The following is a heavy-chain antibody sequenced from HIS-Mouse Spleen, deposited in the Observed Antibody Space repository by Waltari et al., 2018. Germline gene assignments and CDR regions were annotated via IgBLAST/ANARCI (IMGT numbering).Heavy chain of an antibody. J-gene: IGHJ4*02. CDR3: ARGLHSSSSGNY. V-gene: IGHV4-34*01. D-gene: IGHD6-6*01. CDR1: GGSFSGYY. Sequence: QVQLQQWGAGLLKPSETLSLNCAVYGGSFSGYYLSWIRQPPGKGLEWIGEINHSGSTNYNPSLKSRVTISVDTSKNQFSLKLSSVTAADTAVYYCARGLHSSSSGNYWGQGTLVTVSS. CDR2: INHSGST.